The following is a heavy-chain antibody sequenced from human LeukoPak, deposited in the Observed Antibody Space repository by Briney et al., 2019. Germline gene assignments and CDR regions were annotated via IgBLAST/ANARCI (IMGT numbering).Heavy chain of an antibody. CDR1: GFSFNDSY. J-gene: IGHJ4*02. V-gene: IGHV3-11*01. CDR3: ERGKRRFDF. Sequence: GGSLRLSCSASGFSFNDSYMTWILQAPVKVLEWVAYISGSSSSMYYADSVKGRFTISRDNARNSLYLNMISLRAAATAVYYCERGKRRFDFWGQGNLVTVSS. CDR2: ISGSSSSM.